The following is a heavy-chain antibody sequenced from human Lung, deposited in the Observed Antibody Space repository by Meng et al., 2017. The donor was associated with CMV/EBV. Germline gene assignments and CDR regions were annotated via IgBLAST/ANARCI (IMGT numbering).Heavy chain of an antibody. CDR1: GFTFSSYS. CDR2: ISNSGAYI. CDR3: ARDVSPRSSAYFAIYYFYALDV. D-gene: IGHD2-21*01. Sequence: SCAASGFTFSSYSMNWVRQAPGKGLEWVSSISNSGAYIYYADSVKGRFTISRDNAQNSLFLHMNSLRAEDSAVYYCARDVSPRSSAYFAIYYFYALDVWXQGNTV. J-gene: IGHJ6*01. V-gene: IGHV3-21*01.